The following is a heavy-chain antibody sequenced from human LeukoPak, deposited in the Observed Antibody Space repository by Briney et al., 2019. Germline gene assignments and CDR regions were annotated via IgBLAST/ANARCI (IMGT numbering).Heavy chain of an antibody. V-gene: IGHV1-18*01. Sequence: ASVKVSCKASGYTFTSYGISWVRQAPGQGLEWMGWISAYNGNTNYAQKFQGRVTMTTDTSTSTAYMELRSLRSDDTAVYYCAREGYYDTPDYFDYWGQGTLVTVSS. CDR2: ISAYNGNT. J-gene: IGHJ4*02. CDR3: AREGYYDTPDYFDY. CDR1: GYTFTSYG. D-gene: IGHD3-9*01.